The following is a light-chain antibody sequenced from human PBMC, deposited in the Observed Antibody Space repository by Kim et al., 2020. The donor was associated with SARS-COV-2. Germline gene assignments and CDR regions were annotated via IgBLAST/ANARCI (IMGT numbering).Light chain of an antibody. CDR1: NSDVGNYNL. J-gene: IGLJ6*01. Sequence: QSALTQPASVSGSPGQSVTISCTGTNSDVGNYNLVSWYQQHPGKAPKLMIFEVTKRPSGVSDRFSGSKSGNTASLTISGLQAEDEADYFCSSYAGSSTLVVFGFGTKLTVL. CDR3: SSYAGSSTLVV. CDR2: EVT. V-gene: IGLV2-23*02.